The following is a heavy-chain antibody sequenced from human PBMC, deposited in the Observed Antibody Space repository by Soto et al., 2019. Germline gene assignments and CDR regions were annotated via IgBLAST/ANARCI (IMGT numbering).Heavy chain of an antibody. CDR2: ISSSSSTI. CDR1: GFTFSSYS. V-gene: IGHV3-48*02. Sequence: EVQLVESGGGLVQPGGSLRLSCAASGFTFSSYSMNWVRQAPGKGLEWVSYISSSSSTIYYADSVKGRFTISRDNAKNSLYLQMNSLRDEDTAVYYCARDRVGVECSSTSCHYYYYGMDVWGQGTTVTVSS. J-gene: IGHJ6*02. D-gene: IGHD2-2*01. CDR3: ARDRVGVECSSTSCHYYYYGMDV.